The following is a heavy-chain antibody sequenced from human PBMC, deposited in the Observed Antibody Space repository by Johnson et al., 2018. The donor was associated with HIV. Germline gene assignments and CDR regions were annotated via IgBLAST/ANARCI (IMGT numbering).Heavy chain of an antibody. V-gene: IGHV3-66*03. J-gene: IGHJ3*02. Sequence: VQLVESGGGLIQPGGSLRLSCAASGFTVSTYYMTWVRQASGKGLELVSLLYSSGKTYYADSAKGRFTISRNNSRNTLYLHLNSLRAVDTAVYYCARVRIGRENAFDIWGQGTMVTVSS. D-gene: IGHD1-26*01. CDR2: LYSSGKT. CDR1: GFTVSTYY. CDR3: ARVRIGRENAFDI.